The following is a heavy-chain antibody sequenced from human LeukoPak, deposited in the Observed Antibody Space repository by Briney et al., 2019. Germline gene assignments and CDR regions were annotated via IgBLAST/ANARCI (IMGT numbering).Heavy chain of an antibody. V-gene: IGHV4-38-2*02. Sequence: SETLSLTCTVSGYSISSGYYWGWIRQPPGKGLEWIGSIYHSGSTYYNPSLKSRVTISVDTSKNQFSLKLSSVTAADTAVYYCARGEVGDYYDSSGPSYFDYWGQGTLVTVSS. J-gene: IGHJ4*02. CDR3: ARGEVGDYYDSSGPSYFDY. CDR2: IYHSGST. CDR1: GYSISSGYY. D-gene: IGHD3-22*01.